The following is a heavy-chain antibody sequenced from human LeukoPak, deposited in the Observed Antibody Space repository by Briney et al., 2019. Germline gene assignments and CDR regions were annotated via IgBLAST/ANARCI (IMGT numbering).Heavy chain of an antibody. Sequence: PGGSLRLSCAASGNYWMHWARQAPGKGLVWVSHINSDGSWTSYADSVKGRFTISKDNAKNTVYLQMNSLRAEDTAVYYCVSFYETCWGRGTLVTVSS. V-gene: IGHV3-74*01. CDR3: VSFYETC. CDR2: INSDGSWT. J-gene: IGHJ4*02. D-gene: IGHD2/OR15-2a*01. CDR1: GNYW.